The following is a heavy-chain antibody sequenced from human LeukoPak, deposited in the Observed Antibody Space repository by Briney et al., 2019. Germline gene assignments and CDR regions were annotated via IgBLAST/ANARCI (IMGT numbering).Heavy chain of an antibody. D-gene: IGHD4-23*01. CDR2: ISSSSSYI. CDR3: AREETQYYYYGMDV. J-gene: IGHJ6*02. CDR1: RFTFSSYS. Sequence: GGSLGLSCVASRFTFSSYSMTWVRQAPGKGLEWVSSISSSSSYIYYADSVKGRFTISRDNAKNSLYLQMNSLRAEDTAVYYCAREETQYYYYGMDVWGQGTTVTVSS. V-gene: IGHV3-21*01.